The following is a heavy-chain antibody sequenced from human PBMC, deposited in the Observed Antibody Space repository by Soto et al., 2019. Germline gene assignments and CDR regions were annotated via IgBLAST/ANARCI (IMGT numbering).Heavy chain of an antibody. J-gene: IGHJ3*02. V-gene: IGHV5-51*01. CDR3: ATQMATSQDAFDI. Sequence: GESLKISCKGSGYIFTAYWIGWMRQMPGKGLQWMGIIYPADSDPRYSPSLQGQVTISADKSINTAYLQWSSLKASDTAMYYCATQMATSQDAFDIWGLGTMVTVSS. CDR1: GYIFTAYW. CDR2: IYPADSDP.